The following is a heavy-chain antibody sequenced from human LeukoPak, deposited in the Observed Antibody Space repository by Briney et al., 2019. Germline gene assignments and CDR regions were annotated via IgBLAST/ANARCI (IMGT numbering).Heavy chain of an antibody. J-gene: IGHJ4*02. CDR3: ARRAPSHDFDD. V-gene: IGHV3-21*01. CDR2: ISSSGTYI. Sequence: GGSLRLSCTASGFTFSSYAMNWIRQAPGKGLEWVSSISSSGTYIYYADLVEGRFTISRDNAKNSLYLQMNSLRVEDTALYYCARRAPSHDFDDWGQGTLVTVSS. CDR1: GFTFSSYA.